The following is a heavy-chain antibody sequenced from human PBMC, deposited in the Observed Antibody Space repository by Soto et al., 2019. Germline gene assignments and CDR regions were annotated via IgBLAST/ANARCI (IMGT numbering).Heavy chain of an antibody. CDR1: GGTFSGYA. V-gene: IGHV1-69*01. CDR2: IIPIFRTT. CDR3: ARGGVVPAGMPPYYYLMDV. D-gene: IGHD2-2*01. Sequence: QVQLVQSGAEVKKPGSSVKVSCKTSGGTFSGYAFSWVRQAPGQGPEWMGGIIPIFRTTNYAQKFQGRVTITADESTTTVFLELSSLISDDTAMFYCARGGVVPAGMPPYYYLMDVGGQGTTVTFSS. J-gene: IGHJ6*02.